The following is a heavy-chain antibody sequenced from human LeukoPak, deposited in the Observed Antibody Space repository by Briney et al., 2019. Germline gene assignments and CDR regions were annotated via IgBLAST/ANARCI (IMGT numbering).Heavy chain of an antibody. V-gene: IGHV3-9*01. J-gene: IGHJ4*02. D-gene: IGHD3-22*01. CDR3: ARGRYDSSGYLDY. Sequence: GGSLRLSCAASGFTFDDYAMHWVRQAPGKGLEWVSGISWNSGSIGYADSVKGRFTISRDNAKNSLYLQMNSLRAEDTAVYYCARGRYDSSGYLDYWGQGTLVTVSS. CDR1: GFTFDDYA. CDR2: ISWNSGSI.